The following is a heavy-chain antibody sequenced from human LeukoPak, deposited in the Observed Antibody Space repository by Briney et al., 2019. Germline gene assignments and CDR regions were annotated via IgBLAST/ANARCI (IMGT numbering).Heavy chain of an antibody. Sequence: PGGSLRLSCAASGFAFRSYVVNWVRQAPGKGLEWVSSIPASGSDVKYADSVTGRFTVSRDNAKSSLYLEMNSLRAEDTAVYYCARRTAAGPFDYWGQGTLVTVSS. CDR3: ARRTAAGPFDY. V-gene: IGHV3-21*01. J-gene: IGHJ4*02. D-gene: IGHD6-13*01. CDR2: IPASGSDV. CDR1: GFAFRSYV.